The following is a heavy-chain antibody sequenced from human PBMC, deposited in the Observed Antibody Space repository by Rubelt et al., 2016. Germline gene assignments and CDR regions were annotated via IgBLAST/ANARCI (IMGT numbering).Heavy chain of an antibody. CDR2: IYYSGST. CDR1: GGSISSYY. D-gene: IGHD3-3*01. V-gene: IGHV4-59*01. Sequence: QVQLQESGPGLVKPSETLSLTCTVSGGSISSYYWSWIRQPPGKGLEWIGYIYYSGSTNYNPPLKSRVTISVDTSKNQFSLKLSSVTAADTAVYYCAGGITIFGVASGYFDYWGQGTLVTVSS. CDR3: AGGITIFGVASGYFDY. J-gene: IGHJ4*02.